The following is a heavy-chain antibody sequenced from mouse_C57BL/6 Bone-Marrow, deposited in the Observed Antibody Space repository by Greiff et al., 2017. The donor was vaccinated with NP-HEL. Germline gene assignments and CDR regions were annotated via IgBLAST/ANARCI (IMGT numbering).Heavy chain of an antibody. Sequence: VQLQQSGAELAKPGASVKISCKASGYAFSSYWMNWVKQRPGKGLEWIGQIYPGDGDTNYNGKFKGKATLTADKSSSTAYMQLSSLTSEDSAVYFCARYYYGSSYSNYFDYWGQGTTLTVSS. CDR3: ARYYYGSSYSNYFDY. CDR2: IYPGDGDT. V-gene: IGHV1-80*01. CDR1: GYAFSSYW. J-gene: IGHJ2*01. D-gene: IGHD1-1*01.